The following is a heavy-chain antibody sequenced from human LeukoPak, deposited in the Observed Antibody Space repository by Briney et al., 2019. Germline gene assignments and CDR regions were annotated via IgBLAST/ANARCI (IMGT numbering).Heavy chain of an antibody. V-gene: IGHV1-2*02. CDR2: IDPSSGGT. CDR1: GYTFTDYY. CDR3: ARAGVWDYSDSSGYHNAAFDI. D-gene: IGHD3-22*01. J-gene: IGHJ3*02. Sequence: ASVKVSCKASGYTFTDYYMHWVRQAPGQGLEWMGWIDPSSGGTNYAQKFQGRVTVTRDTSISTAYMDLSRLRSDDTAVYYCARAGVWDYSDSSGYHNAAFDIWGQGTMVTVSS.